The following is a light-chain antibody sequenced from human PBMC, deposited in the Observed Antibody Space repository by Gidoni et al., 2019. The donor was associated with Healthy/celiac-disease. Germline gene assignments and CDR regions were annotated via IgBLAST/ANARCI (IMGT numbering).Light chain of an antibody. V-gene: IGKV1-39*01. CDR1: QSISSY. Sequence: DIQITPSPSSLSASVGDRVTITCRASQSISSYFTWYQQKPGKAPKLLIYAAFSLQSGVPSRFSGSGSGTDFTLTISSLQPEDFATYYCQQSYSMLYTFGQGTKLEIK. CDR3: QQSYSMLYT. J-gene: IGKJ2*01. CDR2: AAF.